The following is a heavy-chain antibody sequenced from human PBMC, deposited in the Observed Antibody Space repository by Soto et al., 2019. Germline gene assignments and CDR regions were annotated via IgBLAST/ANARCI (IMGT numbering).Heavy chain of an antibody. CDR1: GGTFSSYA. V-gene: IGHV1-69*13. CDR3: ARRRGGYYDSSGYRYYGMDV. CDR2: IIPIFGTA. J-gene: IGHJ6*02. Sequence: VASVKVSCKASGGTFSSYAISWVRQAPGQGLEWMGGIIPIFGTANYAQKFQGRVTITADESTSTAYMELSSLRSEDTAVYYCARRRGGYYDSSGYRYYGMDVWGQGTTVTVSS. D-gene: IGHD3-22*01.